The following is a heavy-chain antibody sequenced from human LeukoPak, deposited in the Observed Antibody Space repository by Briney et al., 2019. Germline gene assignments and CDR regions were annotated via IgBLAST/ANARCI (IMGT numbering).Heavy chain of an antibody. Sequence: GGSLKISCKGSGYSFTTYWITWVRQMPGKGLEWMGIIYPGDSDTRYSPSFQGQVTISADKSISTAYLQWSNLKASDTAMYYCARRSGAAGPFDYWGQGTLVTVSS. V-gene: IGHV5-51*01. CDR1: GYSFTTYW. CDR3: ARRSGAAGPFDY. CDR2: IYPGDSDT. D-gene: IGHD6-13*01. J-gene: IGHJ4*02.